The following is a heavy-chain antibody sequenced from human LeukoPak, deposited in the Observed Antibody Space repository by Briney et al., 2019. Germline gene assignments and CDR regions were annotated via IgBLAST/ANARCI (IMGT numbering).Heavy chain of an antibody. J-gene: IGHJ4*02. D-gene: IGHD5-12*01. CDR1: GYTLNTYG. CDR2: ISAYNGNT. CDR3: ASNGYSGYSPFDY. Sequence: ASVKVSCKASGYTLNTYGITWVRQAPGQGLEWMGWISAYNGNTNYAQKLQGRVTMTTDTSTSTAYMELRSLRSDDTAVYYCASNGYSGYSPFDYWGQGTLVTVSS. V-gene: IGHV1-18*01.